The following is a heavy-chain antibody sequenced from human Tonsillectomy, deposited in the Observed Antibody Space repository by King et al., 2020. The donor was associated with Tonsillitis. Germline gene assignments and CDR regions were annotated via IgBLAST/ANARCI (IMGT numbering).Heavy chain of an antibody. CDR2: INPSGGTT. Sequence: VQLVESGAEVKKPGASVKVSCKASGYTFTSYYMHWVRQAPGQGLEWMGMINPSGGTTSYAQKFQGRVTMTRDTSTNTVYMELNSLRSEDTAVYYCARDRPCSSASCYGGSWFDPWGQGTLVTVCS. CDR3: ARDRPCSSASCYGGSWFDP. D-gene: IGHD2-2*01. J-gene: IGHJ5*02. CDR1: GYTFTSYY. V-gene: IGHV1-46*01.